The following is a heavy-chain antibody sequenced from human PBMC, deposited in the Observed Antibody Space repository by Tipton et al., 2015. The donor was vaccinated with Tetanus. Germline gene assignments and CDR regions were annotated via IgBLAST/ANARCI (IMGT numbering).Heavy chain of an antibody. CDR1: GGSISSGGYY. Sequence: TLSLTCTVSGGSISSGGYYWSWIRQHPGKGLEWIGYIYYSGSTYYNPSLKSRVTISVDTSKNQFSLKLSSVTAADTAVYYCARGVRIVVVTARIGVLDYWGQGTLVTVYS. D-gene: IGHD2-21*02. CDR3: ARGVRIVVVTARIGVLDY. CDR2: IYYSGST. J-gene: IGHJ4*02. V-gene: IGHV4-31*03.